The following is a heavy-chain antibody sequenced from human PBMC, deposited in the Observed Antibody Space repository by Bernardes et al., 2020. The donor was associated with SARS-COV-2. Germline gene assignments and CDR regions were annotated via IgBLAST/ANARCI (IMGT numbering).Heavy chain of an antibody. CDR1: GFTFSSAA. CDR3: AKDIQLTN. CDR2: ISVDNVDGFST. D-gene: IGHD5-18*01. J-gene: IGHJ4*02. Sequence: GGSLRLSCAASGFTFSSAAMSWVRRAPGKGLEWVSLISVDNVDGFSTYYADSVKGRFTISRDNSKNTLFLEMNSLRAEDAAVYYCAKDIQLTNWGQGALVTVSS. V-gene: IGHV3-23*01.